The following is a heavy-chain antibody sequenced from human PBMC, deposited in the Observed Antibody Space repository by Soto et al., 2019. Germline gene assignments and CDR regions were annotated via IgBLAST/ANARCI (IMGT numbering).Heavy chain of an antibody. V-gene: IGHV3-7*03. J-gene: IGHJ3*02. CDR1: GFSFSSFW. Sequence: EVQLVESGGGLVQPGGSLRLSCAASGFSFSSFWMTWVRQAPGKGLEWVANIKQDGSERQYVDSVKGRFTISRDNAKNLLYLHMNSLRSEDTAVYYCAKASYWASYIWGQGTMVTVSS. D-gene: IGHD2-15*01. CDR3: AKASYWASYI. CDR2: IKQDGSER.